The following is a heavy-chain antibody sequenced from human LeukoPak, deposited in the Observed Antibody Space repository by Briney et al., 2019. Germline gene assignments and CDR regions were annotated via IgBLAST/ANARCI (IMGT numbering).Heavy chain of an antibody. CDR1: GFTFSSYA. CDR2: ISGSGGST. CDR3: AKDAVTTLYYYYYMDV. J-gene: IGHJ6*03. D-gene: IGHD4-11*01. Sequence: GGSLRLSCAASGFTFSSYAMTWVRLAPGKGLEWVSAISGSGGSTYYADSVKGRFTISRDNSKSTLYLQMNSLRADDTAVYFCAKDAVTTLYYYYYMDVWGKGTTVTVSS. V-gene: IGHV3-23*01.